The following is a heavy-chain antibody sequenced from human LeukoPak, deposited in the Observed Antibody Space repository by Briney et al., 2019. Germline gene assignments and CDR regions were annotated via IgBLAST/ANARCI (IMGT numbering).Heavy chain of an antibody. CDR1: DYSVDSVHC. J-gene: IGHJ4*02. CDR3: AREQLLEGYYFDY. V-gene: IGHV4-38-2*02. CDR2: FCRSGTT. D-gene: IGHD4-11*01. Sequence: PSETLSLTCTVSDYSVDSVHCWGWIRQPPGKGLEWIGTFCRSGTTYYNPSLKSRVTISLDTSDNQFPLRLSSVTAADTAVYYCAREQLLEGYYFDYWGQGTLVTVSS.